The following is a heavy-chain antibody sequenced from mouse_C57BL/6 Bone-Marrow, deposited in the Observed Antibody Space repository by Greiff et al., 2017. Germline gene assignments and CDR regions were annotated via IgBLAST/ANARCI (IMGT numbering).Heavy chain of an antibody. CDR2: IDPANGNT. D-gene: IGHD2-14*01. J-gene: IGHJ2*01. CDR3: ASYWYDNDY. Sequence: VQLQQSVAELVRPGASVKLSCTASGFTFKNTYMHWVKQRPEQGLEWIGRIDPANGNTKYAPKFQGKATITADTSSNTAYLQLSSLTSEDTAIYYCASYWYDNDYWGKGTTLTVSS. CDR1: GFTFKNTY. V-gene: IGHV14-3*01.